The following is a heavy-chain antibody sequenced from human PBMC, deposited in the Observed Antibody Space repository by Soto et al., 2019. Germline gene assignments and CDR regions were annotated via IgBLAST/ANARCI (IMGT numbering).Heavy chain of an antibody. J-gene: IGHJ6*02. CDR3: ARGGFGEGMYYFYDMDV. V-gene: IGHV6-1*01. CDR2: TVYRSNVYN. D-gene: IGHD3-10*01. CDR1: GDSVSSISAA. Sequence: PSQTLALPCVISGDSVSSISAAWNLVRQSPSRGLELLGRTVYRSNVYNDYAVCVKSRITISPDTSQNQFSLQLNSLTPADTAVYYCARGGFGEGMYYFYDMDVWGQGTTVTVSS.